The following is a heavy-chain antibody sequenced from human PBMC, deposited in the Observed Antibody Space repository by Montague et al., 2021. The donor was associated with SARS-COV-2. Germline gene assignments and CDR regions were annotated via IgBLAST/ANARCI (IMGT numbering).Heavy chain of an antibody. CDR2: ICSSGST. J-gene: IGHJ6*02. CDR1: GGSIRSGSYY. Sequence: TRSLTCTVSGGSIRSGSYYWSWLRPPAGKGLEWIGRICSSGSTNYNPSLKSRVTMSVDTSKNQVSLKVSSVTAADTAVYYCARDYGDYSYYYGLDVWGQGTTVTVSS. CDR3: ARDYGDYSYYYGLDV. D-gene: IGHD4-17*01. V-gene: IGHV4-61*02.